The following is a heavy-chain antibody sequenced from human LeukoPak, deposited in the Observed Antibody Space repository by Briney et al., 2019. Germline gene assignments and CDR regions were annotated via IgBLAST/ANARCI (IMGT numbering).Heavy chain of an antibody. D-gene: IGHD2-2*01. J-gene: IGHJ5*02. CDR2: ISGSGGST. Sequence: GGSLRLSCAASGFTVSSNYMSWVRQAPGKGLEWVSAISGSGGSTYYADSVKGRFTISRDNSKNTLYLQMNSLRAEDTAVYYCAREGCSSTSCYEGLNWFDPWGQGTLVTVSS. CDR3: AREGCSSTSCYEGLNWFDP. CDR1: GFTVSSNY. V-gene: IGHV3-23*01.